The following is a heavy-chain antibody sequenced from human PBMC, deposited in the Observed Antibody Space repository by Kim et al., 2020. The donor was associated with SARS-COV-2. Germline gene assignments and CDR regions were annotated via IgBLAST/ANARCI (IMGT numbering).Heavy chain of an antibody. CDR2: SGST. CDR3: ARVGDGYNKLDY. Sequence: SETLSLTCTVSGGSISSYYWSWIRQPPGKGLEWIGHSGSTIYNPSLKSRVTISEDTSKNQFSLRLTSVTAADTAVYYCARVGDGYNKLDYWGQGTLVTVSS. V-gene: IGHV4-59*01. J-gene: IGHJ4*02. CDR1: GGSISSYY. D-gene: IGHD5-12*01.